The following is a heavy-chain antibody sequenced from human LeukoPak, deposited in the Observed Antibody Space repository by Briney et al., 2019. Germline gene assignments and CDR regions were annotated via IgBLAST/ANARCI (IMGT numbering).Heavy chain of an antibody. V-gene: IGHV1-69*05. CDR2: IIPIFGTA. CDR1: GYTLTELS. CDR3: ATRRGINGATSDY. Sequence: ASVKVSCKVSGYTLTELSMHWVRQAPGKGLEWMGGIIPIFGTANYAQKFQGRVTITTDESTSTAYMELSSLRSEDTAVYYCATRRGINGATSDYWGQGTLVTVSS. D-gene: IGHD1-7*01. J-gene: IGHJ4*02.